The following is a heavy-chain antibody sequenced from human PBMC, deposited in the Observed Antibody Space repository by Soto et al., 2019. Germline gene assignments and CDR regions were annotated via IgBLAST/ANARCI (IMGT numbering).Heavy chain of an antibody. Sequence: GASVKVSCKASGYTFTSYAMHWVRQAPGQRLEWMGWINAGNGNTKYSQKFQGRVTITRDTSASTAYMELSSLRSEDTAVYYCARVSSSWYEAIDYWGQGTLVTVSS. CDR3: ARVSSSWYEAIDY. D-gene: IGHD6-13*01. J-gene: IGHJ4*02. CDR2: INAGNGNT. V-gene: IGHV1-3*01. CDR1: GYTFTSYA.